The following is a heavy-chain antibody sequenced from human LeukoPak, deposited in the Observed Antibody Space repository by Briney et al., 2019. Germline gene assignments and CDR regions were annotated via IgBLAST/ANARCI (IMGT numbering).Heavy chain of an antibody. J-gene: IGHJ4*02. Sequence: SETLSLTCNVSGASFNSGTFYWAWIRQPPGKGLEWIGYVYYTETTKYNLSLKSRVTISVDTSNQFSLKLRSVTAADTAIYYCARMRYGRPGDYWGQGTLVTVSS. CDR1: GASFNSGTFY. V-gene: IGHV4-61*01. D-gene: IGHD3-10*01. CDR2: VYYTETT. CDR3: ARMRYGRPGDY.